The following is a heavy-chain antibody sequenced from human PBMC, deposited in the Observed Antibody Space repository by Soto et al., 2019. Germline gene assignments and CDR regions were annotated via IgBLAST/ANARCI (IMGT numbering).Heavy chain of an antibody. V-gene: IGHV3-30*18. CDR2: ISYDGSNK. CDR3: AKDGGSYGMDV. J-gene: IGHJ6*02. CDR1: GFTFSSYG. D-gene: IGHD1-26*01. Sequence: ESGGGVVQPGRSLRLSCAASGFTFSSYGMHWVRQAPGKGLEWVAVISYDGSNKYYADSVKGRFTISRDNSKNTLYLQMNSLRAEDTAVYYCAKDGGSYGMDVWGQGTTVTVSS.